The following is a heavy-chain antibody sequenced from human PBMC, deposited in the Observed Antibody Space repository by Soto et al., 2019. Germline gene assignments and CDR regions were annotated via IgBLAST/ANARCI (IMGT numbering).Heavy chain of an antibody. J-gene: IGHJ6*02. D-gene: IGHD6-6*01. V-gene: IGHV1-69*01. Sequence: QVQLVQSGAEVKKPGSSVKVSCKASGGTFSSYAISWVRQAPGQGLEWMGGIIPIFGTANYAQKFQGRVTITADESTSTADMELSSLRSEDTAVYYCAAGSSSSGGDYYYYGMDVWGQGTTVTVSS. CDR2: IIPIFGTA. CDR1: GGTFSSYA. CDR3: AAGSSSSGGDYYYYGMDV.